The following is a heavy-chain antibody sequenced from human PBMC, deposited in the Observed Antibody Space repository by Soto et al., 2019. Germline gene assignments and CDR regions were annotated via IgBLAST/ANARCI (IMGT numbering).Heavy chain of an antibody. V-gene: IGHV4-31*03. Sequence: SETLSLTCTVSGGSISSGGYYWSWIRQHPGKGLEWIGYIYYSGSTYYNPSLKSRVTISVDTSKSQFSLKLSSVTAADTAVYYCARDSCSGGSCTFDPWGQGTLVTVSS. CDR2: IYYSGST. J-gene: IGHJ5*02. CDR1: GGSISSGGYY. CDR3: ARDSCSGGSCTFDP. D-gene: IGHD2-15*01.